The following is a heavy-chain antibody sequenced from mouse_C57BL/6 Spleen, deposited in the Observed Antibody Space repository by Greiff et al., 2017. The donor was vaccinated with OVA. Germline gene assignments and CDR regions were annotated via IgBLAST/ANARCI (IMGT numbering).Heavy chain of an antibody. V-gene: IGHV6-3*01. D-gene: IGHD2-3*01. CDR1: GFTFSNYW. CDR2: IRLKSDNYAT. J-gene: IGHJ2*01. Sequence: EVKVVESGGGLVQPGGSMKLSCVASGFTFSNYWMNWVRQSPEKGLEWVAQIRLKSDNYATHYAESVKGRFTISRDDSKSSVYLQMNNLRAEDTGIYYCTFYDGYFYFDYWGQGTTLTVSS. CDR3: TFYDGYFYFDY.